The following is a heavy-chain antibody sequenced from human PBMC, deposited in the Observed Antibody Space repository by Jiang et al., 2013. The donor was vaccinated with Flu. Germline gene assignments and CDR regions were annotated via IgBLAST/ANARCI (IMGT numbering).Heavy chain of an antibody. CDR2: INTNTGNP. J-gene: IGHJ5*02. D-gene: IGHD6-19*01. CDR3: ARDVNPPYSSGWGEGFDP. CDR1: GYTFTSYA. Sequence: SGYTFTSYAMNWVRQAPGQGLEWMGWINTNTGNPTYAQGFTGRFVFSLDTSVSTAYLQISSLKAEDTAVYYCARDVNPPYSSGWGEGFDPWGQGTLVTVSS. V-gene: IGHV7-4-1*02.